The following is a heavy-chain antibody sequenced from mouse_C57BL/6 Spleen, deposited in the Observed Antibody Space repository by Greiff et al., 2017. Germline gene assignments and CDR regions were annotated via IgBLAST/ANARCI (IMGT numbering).Heavy chain of an antibody. CDR2: IRNKANGYTT. J-gene: IGHJ2*01. D-gene: IGHD1-1*01. V-gene: IGHV7-3*01. Sequence: EVKVEESGGGLVQPGGSLSLSCAASGFTFTDYYMSWVRQPPGKALEWLGFIRNKANGYTTEYSASVKGRFTISRDNSQSILYLQMNALRAEDSATYYCARYDGSLDYWGQGTTLTVSS. CDR3: ARYDGSLDY. CDR1: GFTFTDYY.